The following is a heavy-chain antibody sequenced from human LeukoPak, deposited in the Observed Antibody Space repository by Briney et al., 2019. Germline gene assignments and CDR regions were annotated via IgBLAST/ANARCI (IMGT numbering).Heavy chain of an antibody. J-gene: IGHJ6*02. Sequence: GGSLRLSCAASGFTFSSYAMSWVRQAPGKGLEWVSAISGSGGTTYYADSVKGRFAISRDNSKNTLYLQMNSLRAEDTAVYYCARDRGIQLWYYGMDVWGQGTTVTVSS. CDR3: ARDRGIQLWYYGMDV. D-gene: IGHD5-18*01. CDR1: GFTFSSYA. V-gene: IGHV3-23*01. CDR2: ISGSGGTT.